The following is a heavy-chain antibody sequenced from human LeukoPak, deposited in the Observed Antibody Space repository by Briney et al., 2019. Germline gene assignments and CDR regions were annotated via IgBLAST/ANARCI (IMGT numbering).Heavy chain of an antibody. D-gene: IGHD6-13*01. CDR1: GYTLTELS. J-gene: IGHJ4*02. CDR3: ATTPPDGVAAAAFDY. V-gene: IGHV1-24*01. CDR2: FDPEDGET. Sequence: ASVKASCKVSGYTLTELSMHWVRQAPGKGLEWMGGFDPEDGETIYAQKFQGRVTMTEDTSTDTAYMELSSLRSEDTAVYYCATTPPDGVAAAAFDYWGQGTLVTVSS.